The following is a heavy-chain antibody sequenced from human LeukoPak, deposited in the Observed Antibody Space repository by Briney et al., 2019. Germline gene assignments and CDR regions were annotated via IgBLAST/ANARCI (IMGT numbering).Heavy chain of an antibody. V-gene: IGHV3-21*04. D-gene: IGHD5-24*01. CDR1: GFTFSSYS. CDR3: ARDRMGVALPRWDFDY. J-gene: IGHJ4*02. Sequence: NSGGSLRLSCAASGFTFSSYSMNWVRQAPGKGLEWVSSISSSSSYIYYADSVKGRFTISRDNAKNSLYLQMNGLRTEDTALYYCARDRMGVALPRWDFDYWGQGTLVTVSS. CDR2: ISSSSSYI.